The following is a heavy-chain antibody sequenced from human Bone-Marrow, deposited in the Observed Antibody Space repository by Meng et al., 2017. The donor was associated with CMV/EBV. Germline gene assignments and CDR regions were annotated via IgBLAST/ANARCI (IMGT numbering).Heavy chain of an antibody. D-gene: IGHD3-3*01. CDR1: GGSISSNSYY. CDR3: ARGGGRGKVLV. Sequence: SDTLSLTCTVSGGSISSNSYYWGWIRQPPGKGLAWIGSIYYSGSTYYNPSLKSRVTISVDTSKNQFSLKLSSVTAADTAVYYCARGGGRGKVLVWGQGTLVTVSS. V-gene: IGHV4-39*07. CDR2: IYYSGST. J-gene: IGHJ4*02.